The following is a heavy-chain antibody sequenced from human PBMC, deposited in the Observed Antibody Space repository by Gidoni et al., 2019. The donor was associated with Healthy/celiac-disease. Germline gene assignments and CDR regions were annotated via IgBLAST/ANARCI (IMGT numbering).Heavy chain of an antibody. CDR1: SYPFTSYA. Sequence: QVHLVQSGAEVKKPGASVTVSCNTSSYPFTSYAMHWVRQAPGQRLEWMGWINAGNGNTKYSQKFQGRVTITRDTSASTDYMELSSLRSEDTAVYYCARDPYSSSLEYYMDVWGKGTTVTVSS. CDR2: INAGNGNT. J-gene: IGHJ6*03. V-gene: IGHV1-3*01. D-gene: IGHD6-13*01. CDR3: ARDPYSSSLEYYMDV.